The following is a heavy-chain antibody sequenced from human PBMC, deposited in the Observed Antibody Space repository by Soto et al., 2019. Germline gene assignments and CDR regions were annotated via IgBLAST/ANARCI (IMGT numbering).Heavy chain of an antibody. CDR3: AIDVIRYFDRSLRDAFDS. CDR2: ISAYNGNT. Sequence: ASVKVSCKASGYTFTSYGISWVRQAPGQGLEWMGWISAYNGNTNYAQKLQGRVTMTTDTSTSTAYMELRSLRSDDTAVYYCAIDVIRYFDRSLRDAFDSWGQGTMVTVSS. D-gene: IGHD3-9*01. V-gene: IGHV1-18*01. J-gene: IGHJ3*02. CDR1: GYTFTSYG.